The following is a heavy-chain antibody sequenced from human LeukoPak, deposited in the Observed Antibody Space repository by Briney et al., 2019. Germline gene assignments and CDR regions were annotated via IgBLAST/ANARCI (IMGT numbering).Heavy chain of an antibody. Sequence: SETLSLTCTVSGGSISSYYWSWIRQPAGKGLEWIGRIYTSGSTNYNPSLKSRVTMSVDTSKNQFSLKLSSVTAADTAVYYCARDRVYGRRAVAGSRAYYFDYWGQGTLVTVSS. J-gene: IGHJ4*02. CDR1: GGSISSYY. CDR3: ARDRVYGRRAVAGSRAYYFDY. D-gene: IGHD6-19*01. CDR2: IYTSGST. V-gene: IGHV4-4*07.